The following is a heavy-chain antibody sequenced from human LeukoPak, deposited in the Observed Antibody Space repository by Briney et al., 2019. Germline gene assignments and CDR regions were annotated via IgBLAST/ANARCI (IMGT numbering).Heavy chain of an antibody. Sequence: KPSENPSLTCAVYGGAFSGYYWTWVRQPPGKGVEWIGEIHYSGRINYNPSLKTRLTISADTSNNHFSLKMNSVTAADTAVYYCSRGTDAYKCGNSWGQGTLVTVS. CDR2: IHYSGRI. CDR3: SRGTDAYKCGNS. D-gene: IGHD5-24*01. V-gene: IGHV4-34*01. J-gene: IGHJ4*02. CDR1: GGAFSGYY.